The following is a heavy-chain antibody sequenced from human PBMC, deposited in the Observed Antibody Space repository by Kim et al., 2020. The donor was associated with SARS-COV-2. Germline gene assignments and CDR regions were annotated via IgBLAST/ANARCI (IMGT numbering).Heavy chain of an antibody. V-gene: IGHV4-4*02. CDR3: ARGDSGSGSYFAA. Sequence: SETLSLTCAVSGGSISSSNWWSWVRQPPGKGLEWIGEIYHSGSTNYNPSLKSRVTISVDKSKNQFSLKLSSVTAADTAVYYCARGDSGSGSYFAAWGQGTLVTVSS. J-gene: IGHJ4*02. CDR2: IYHSGST. D-gene: IGHD3-10*01. CDR1: GGSISSSNW.